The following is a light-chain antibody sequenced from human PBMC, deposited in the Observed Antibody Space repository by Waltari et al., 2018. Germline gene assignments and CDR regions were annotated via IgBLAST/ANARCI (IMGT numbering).Light chain of an antibody. Sequence: EIHMTQSPSSVSASVGYRVSMSCRASQDISTSLAWYQQKSGKAPSLLIYHSSTLQSGVPSRFSGAGTGTDFTLTINNLHPEDFATYFCQQGDTSPPTFGPGTKVELK. V-gene: IGKV1-12*01. CDR3: QQGDTSPPT. CDR1: QDISTS. J-gene: IGKJ1*01. CDR2: HSS.